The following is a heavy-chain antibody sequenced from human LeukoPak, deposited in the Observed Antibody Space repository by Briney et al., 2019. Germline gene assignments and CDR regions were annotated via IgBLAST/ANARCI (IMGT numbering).Heavy chain of an antibody. CDR2: IDLSDSYI. CDR1: GYSFTTYW. CDR3: ARHIGRDDAFDI. V-gene: IGHV5-10-1*01. Sequence: GGSLKISCKGSGYSFTTYWISWMRQMPGKGLEWMGRIDLSDSYINYSPSFQGHVTISADKSISTAYLQWSSLQASDTAMYYCARHIGRDDAFDIWGQGTMVTVSS. D-gene: IGHD5-12*01. J-gene: IGHJ3*02.